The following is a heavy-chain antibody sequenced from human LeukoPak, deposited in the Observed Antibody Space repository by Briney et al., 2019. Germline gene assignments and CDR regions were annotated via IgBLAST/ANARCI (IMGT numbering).Heavy chain of an antibody. CDR2: IYTSGST. V-gene: IGHV4-61*02. CDR1: GGSISSGSYY. Sequence: SETLSLTCTVSGGSISSGSYYWSWIRRPAGKGLEWIGRIYTSGSTNYNPSLKSRVTISVDTSKNQFSLKLSSVTAADTAVYYCAGAPRLAVAGTHFDYWGQGTLVTVSS. D-gene: IGHD6-19*01. CDR3: AGAPRLAVAGTHFDY. J-gene: IGHJ4*02.